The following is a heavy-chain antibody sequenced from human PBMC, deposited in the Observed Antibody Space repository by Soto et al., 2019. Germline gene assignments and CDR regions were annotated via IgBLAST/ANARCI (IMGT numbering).Heavy chain of an antibody. CDR1: GFSLSTSGVG. CDR3: AHSHYDILTGHQGGWFDP. CDR2: IYWDDDK. V-gene: IGHV2-5*02. D-gene: IGHD3-9*01. Sequence: QITLKESGPTLVKPTQTLTLTCTFSGFSLSTSGVGVGWIRQPPGKALEWLALIYWDDDKRYSPSLKSRLTIPKDTSKNQVVLTMTNMDPVDTATYYCAHSHYDILTGHQGGWFDPWGQGTLVTVSS. J-gene: IGHJ5*02.